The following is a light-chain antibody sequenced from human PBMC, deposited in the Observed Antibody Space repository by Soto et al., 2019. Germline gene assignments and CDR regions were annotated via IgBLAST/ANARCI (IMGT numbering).Light chain of an antibody. J-gene: IGKJ1*01. V-gene: IGKV3-15*01. CDR1: QSVSSN. CDR3: QHYSNWPQWT. Sequence: EIVMTQSPATLSVSPGERATLSCRASQSVSSNLAWYQQKPGQAPRLLIYGASTRAAGIPARFSGSGSGTEFPLTISSLQSEDFAVYYCQHYSNWPQWTFGQGTKVEIK. CDR2: GAS.